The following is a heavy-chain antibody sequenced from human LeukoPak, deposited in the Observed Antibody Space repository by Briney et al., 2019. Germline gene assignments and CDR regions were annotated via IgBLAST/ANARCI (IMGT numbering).Heavy chain of an antibody. CDR1: GYTFTGYY. V-gene: IGHV1-2*02. CDR2: INPNSGGT. D-gene: IGHD1-26*01. CDR3: ARAEGIVGAPVDY. J-gene: IGHJ4*02. Sequence: ASVKVSCKASGYTFTGYYMHWVRQAPGQGLEWMGWINPNSGGTNYAQKFQGRVTMTRDTSISPAYMELSRLRSDDTAVYYCARAEGIVGAPVDYWGQGTLVTVSS.